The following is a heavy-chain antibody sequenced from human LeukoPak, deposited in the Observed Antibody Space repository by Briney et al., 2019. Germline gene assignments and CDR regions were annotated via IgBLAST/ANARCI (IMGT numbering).Heavy chain of an antibody. J-gene: IGHJ4*02. CDR2: ISGSGGST. CDR3: AKDLRGYGSSWSYFDY. CDR1: GFTFSSYA. V-gene: IGHV3-23*01. D-gene: IGHD6-13*01. Sequence: GGSLRLSCAASGFTFSSYAMICVRQAPGKGLEWVSAISGSGGSTYYADSVKGRFTISRDNSKNTLYLQVNSLRAEDTAVYYCAKDLRGYGSSWSYFDYWGQGTLVTVSS.